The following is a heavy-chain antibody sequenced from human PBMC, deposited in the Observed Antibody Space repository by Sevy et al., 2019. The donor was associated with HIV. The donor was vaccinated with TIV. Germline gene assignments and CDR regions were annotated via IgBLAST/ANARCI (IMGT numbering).Heavy chain of an antibody. D-gene: IGHD3-22*01. CDR3: ARNTYYFDTTGYGAFDM. CDR2: INWSADNI. J-gene: IGHJ3*02. Sequence: GGSLRLSCVVSGFTYDDNAMSWVRQAPGKGLEWVSSINWSADNIGYADSVKGRFTISRDSAKKSLNLQMNSLTVEDTALYYCARNTYYFDTTGYGAFDMWDQGTMVTVSS. CDR1: GFTYDDNA. V-gene: IGHV3-20*04.